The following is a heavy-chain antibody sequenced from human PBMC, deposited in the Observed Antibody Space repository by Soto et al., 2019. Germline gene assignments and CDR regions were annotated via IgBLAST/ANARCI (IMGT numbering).Heavy chain of an antibody. CDR3: ATNYGSGSTHFDY. V-gene: IGHV1-69*02. Sequence: HVQLVQSGAEVKKPGSSVRVSCRASGDTFNFYTLSWVRQVPGHGPEWMGRIIPMLGMSDYAQKFQGRVTIMADKSTSTVYMNLSGLTSEDTAVYYFATNYGSGSTHFDYWGQGTLVTVSS. D-gene: IGHD3-10*01. CDR2: IIPMLGMS. CDR1: GDTFNFYT. J-gene: IGHJ4*02.